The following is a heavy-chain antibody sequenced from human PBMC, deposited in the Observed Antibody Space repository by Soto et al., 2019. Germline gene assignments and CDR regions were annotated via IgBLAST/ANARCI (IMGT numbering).Heavy chain of an antibody. CDR1: GYTFTSYG. V-gene: IGHV1-18*01. J-gene: IGHJ4*02. CDR3: ARDTSPYGSGRYIFDY. D-gene: IGHD3-10*01. CDR2: ISAYNGNT. Sequence: ASVKVSCKASGYTFTSYGISWVRQAPGQGLEWMGWISAYNGNTNYAQKLQGRVTMTTDTSTSTAYMELRSLRSDDTAVYYCARDTSPYGSGRYIFDYWGQGTLVTVSS.